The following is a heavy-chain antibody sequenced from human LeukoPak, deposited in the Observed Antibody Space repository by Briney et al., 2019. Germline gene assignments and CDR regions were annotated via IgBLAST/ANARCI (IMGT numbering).Heavy chain of an antibody. V-gene: IGHV6-1*01. D-gene: IGHD6-19*01. CDR1: GDSVSSNSVT. J-gene: IGHJ6*02. Sequence: SQTLSLTCAISGDSVSSNSVTWNWIRQSPSRGLEWLGRTYYRSTWYNDYAVSVRGRITVNPDTSKNQFSLQLNSVTPEDTAVYYCARDRLGIAVAGTFSRYYYYGMDVWGQGTTVTVSS. CDR3: ARDRLGIAVAGTFSRYYYYGMDV. CDR2: TYYRSTWYN.